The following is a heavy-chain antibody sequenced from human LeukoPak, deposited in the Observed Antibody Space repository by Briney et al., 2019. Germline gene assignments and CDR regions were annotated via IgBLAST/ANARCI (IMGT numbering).Heavy chain of an antibody. D-gene: IGHD2-8*01. J-gene: IGHJ6*03. CDR3: ARAYGRNYYYYMDV. V-gene: IGHV4-59*01. Sequence: SETLSLTCTVSGGSISSYYWSWIRQPPGKGLEWIGYIYYSGSTNYNPSLKSRVTISVDTSKNPFSLKLSSVTAADTAVYYCARAYGRNYYYYMDVWGKGTTVTISS. CDR2: IYYSGST. CDR1: GGSISSYY.